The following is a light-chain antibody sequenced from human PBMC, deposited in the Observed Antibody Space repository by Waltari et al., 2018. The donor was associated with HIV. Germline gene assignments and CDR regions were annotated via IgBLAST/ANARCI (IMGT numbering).Light chain of an antibody. CDR2: GTT. Sequence: DIQMTQSPSSLSASVGDRVTITCRASQSIRSYLNWYQQKPGKAPKLLIYGTTSLQSGVPSRFSGSGFGTDFTLTVSSLQPEDSATYYCQQIFSIPLTFGGGTKVEIK. CDR3: QQIFSIPLT. V-gene: IGKV1-39*01. CDR1: QSIRSY. J-gene: IGKJ4*01.